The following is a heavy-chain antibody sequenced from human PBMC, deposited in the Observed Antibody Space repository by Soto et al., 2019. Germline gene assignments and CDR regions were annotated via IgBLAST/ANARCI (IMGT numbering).Heavy chain of an antibody. CDR2: IHHSGST. Sequence: SETLSLTCTVSGASIRSYYWSWIRQPPGKGLEWIGFIHHSGSTNYNPSLKSRLTMSVDTSKNQFSLSLSSVTAADTAVYYCARRKAEEYCSTTSSCLLIFDIWGQGTMVTVSS. D-gene: IGHD2-2*01. J-gene: IGHJ3*02. CDR1: GASIRSYY. CDR3: ARRKAEEYCSTTSSCLLIFDI. V-gene: IGHV4-59*08.